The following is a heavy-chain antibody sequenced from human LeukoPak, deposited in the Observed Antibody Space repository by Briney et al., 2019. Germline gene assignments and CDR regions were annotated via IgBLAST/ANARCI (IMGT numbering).Heavy chain of an antibody. CDR2: IYYSGSA. CDR1: GXSISNYY. V-gene: IGHV4-59*01. CDR3: ARYSGPSNWFDP. D-gene: IGHD1-26*01. Sequence: SETLSLTCTVSGXSISNYYWSWIRQPPGKGLEWIGYIYYSGSANYNPSLKSRVTISVATSKIQFSLKLTSVTAADTAVCYCARYSGPSNWFDPWGQGTLVTVSS. J-gene: IGHJ5*02.